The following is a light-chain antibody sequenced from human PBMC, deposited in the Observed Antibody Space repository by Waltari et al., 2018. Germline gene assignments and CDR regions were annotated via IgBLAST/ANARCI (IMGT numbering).Light chain of an antibody. J-gene: IGKJ4*01. CDR2: LAT. CDR3: IHDSNYPLI. Sequence: DIQMTQSPASLSASVRHTVTITCRASQAISNYLNWFQQRPGKPPKLLIYLATTLQSGVPSRFSGSGSETEFTLNISRLQPEDFGSYYCIHDSNYPLIFGGGTKVEI. V-gene: IGKV1-17*01. CDR1: QAISNY.